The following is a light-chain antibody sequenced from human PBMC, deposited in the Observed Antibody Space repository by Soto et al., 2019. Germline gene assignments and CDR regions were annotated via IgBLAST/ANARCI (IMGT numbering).Light chain of an antibody. J-gene: IGLJ2*01. V-gene: IGLV2-8*01. CDR3: SSYAGSNNLVV. CDR2: EVS. CDR1: SSDIGGYNY. Sequence: QSALTQPPSASGSPGQSVTISCTGTSSDIGGYNYVSWYQQHPGTAPKLMIYEVSQRPSGVPDRFSGSKSGNTASLTVSGLQAEDEADYYCSSYAGSNNLVVFGGGTKLTVL.